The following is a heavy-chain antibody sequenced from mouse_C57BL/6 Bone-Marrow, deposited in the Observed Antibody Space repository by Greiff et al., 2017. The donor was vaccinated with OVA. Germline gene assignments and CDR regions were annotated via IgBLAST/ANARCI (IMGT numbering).Heavy chain of an antibody. CDR3: ARYKGRVAVDYFDY. CDR2: IRNKPNGSTT. D-gene: IGHD1-1*01. CDR1: GFTFTNYY. V-gene: IGHV7-3*01. Sequence: EVQRVESGGGLVQPGDSLSLSCAASGFTFTNYYMSWVRQPPGKALEWLAFIRNKPNGSTTEYSASVKGRFTISRDNFQSILYLQMNALRAEDSATYYCARYKGRVAVDYFDYWGQGTALTVSS. J-gene: IGHJ2*01.